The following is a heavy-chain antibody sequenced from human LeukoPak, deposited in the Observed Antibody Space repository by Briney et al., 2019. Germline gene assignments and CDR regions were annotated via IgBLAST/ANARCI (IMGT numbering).Heavy chain of an antibody. Sequence: GGSLRLSCAASRFTFDDYAMHWVRQAPGKGLEWVSLISGDGGSTYYADSVKGRFTISRDNSKNSLYLQMNSLRTEDTALYYCAKGSELGAYCGGDCYPEWFDPWGQGTLVTVSS. J-gene: IGHJ5*02. V-gene: IGHV3-43*02. CDR1: RFTFDDYA. CDR3: AKGSELGAYCGGDCYPEWFDP. CDR2: ISGDGGST. D-gene: IGHD2-21*02.